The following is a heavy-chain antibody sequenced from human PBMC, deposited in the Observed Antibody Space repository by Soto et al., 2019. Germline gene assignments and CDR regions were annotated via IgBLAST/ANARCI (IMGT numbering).Heavy chain of an antibody. CDR3: ARDRDGGNSHYYYSYGMDV. J-gene: IGHJ6*02. CDR1: GYTFTSYG. D-gene: IGHD2-21*02. CDR2: ISAYNGNT. V-gene: IGHV1-18*01. Sequence: QVQLVQSGAEVKKPGASVKVSCKASGYTFTSYGISWVRQAPGQGLEWMGWISAYNGNTNYAQKLQGRVTMTTDTSTSTDYMERRRLRSYDTAVYYCARDRDGGNSHYYYSYGMDVWGQGTTVTVSS.